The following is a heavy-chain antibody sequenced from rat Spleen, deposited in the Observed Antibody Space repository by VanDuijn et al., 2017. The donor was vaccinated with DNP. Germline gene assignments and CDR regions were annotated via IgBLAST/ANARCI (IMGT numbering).Heavy chain of an antibody. D-gene: IGHD1-4*01. CDR2: ISTSGGST. CDR1: GFTFSNYD. Sequence: EVQLVESGGGLVQPGRSLKLSCAASGFTFSNYDMAWVRQAPTKGLEWVASISTSGGSTYYRDSVKGRFTVSRDNAQNTLYLQMNRLGSEDTAIYYCGREIPPVDYWGRGVMVTVSS. CDR3: GREIPPVDY. V-gene: IGHV5S13*01. J-gene: IGHJ2*01.